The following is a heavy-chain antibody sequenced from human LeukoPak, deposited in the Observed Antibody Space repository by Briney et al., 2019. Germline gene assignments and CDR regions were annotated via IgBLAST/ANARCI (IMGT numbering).Heavy chain of an antibody. J-gene: IGHJ4*02. V-gene: IGHV3-30*02. CDR2: IRYDGSQK. D-gene: IGHD3-16*01. CDR3: VKEGGLMIRRYYFDY. CDR1: GFTFSSYA. Sequence: GGSLRLSCAASGFTFSSYAMHWVRHAPGKGLEWVAFIRYDGSQKSYADSVKGRFTISRDNSKNTLYLHMSILRVDDTAVYYCVKEGGLMIRRYYFDYWGQGTLVTVSS.